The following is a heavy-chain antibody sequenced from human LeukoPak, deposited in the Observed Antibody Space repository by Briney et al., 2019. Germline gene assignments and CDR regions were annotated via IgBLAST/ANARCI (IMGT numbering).Heavy chain of an antibody. CDR2: IYTSGST. D-gene: IGHD3-3*01. Sequence: KPSETLSLTCSVSGGPISSYYWSWIRQPAGKGLEWIGRIYTSGSTNYNPSLKSRVTMSVDTSKNQFSLKLSSVTAADTAVYYCARAGSIWSGYYRFDPWGQGTLVTVSS. V-gene: IGHV4-4*07. J-gene: IGHJ5*02. CDR1: GGPISSYY. CDR3: ARAGSIWSGYYRFDP.